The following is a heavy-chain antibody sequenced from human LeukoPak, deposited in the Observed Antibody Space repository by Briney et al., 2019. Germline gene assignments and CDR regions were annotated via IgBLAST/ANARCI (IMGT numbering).Heavy chain of an antibody. Sequence: GGSLRLSCAASGFTFSGSAMHWVRQASGKGLEWVGRIRSKANSYATVYAASVKGRFTISRDDSKNTAYLQMNSLRAEDTAVYYCARDQRFWSGYSLGHYYYYYMDVWGKGTTVTVSS. J-gene: IGHJ6*03. CDR2: IRSKANSYAT. D-gene: IGHD3-3*01. CDR3: ARDQRFWSGYSLGHYYYYYMDV. CDR1: GFTFSGSA. V-gene: IGHV3-73*01.